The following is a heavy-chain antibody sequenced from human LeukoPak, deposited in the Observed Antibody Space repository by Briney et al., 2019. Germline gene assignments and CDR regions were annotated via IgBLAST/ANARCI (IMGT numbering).Heavy chain of an antibody. CDR1: GGSFSGYY. D-gene: IGHD6-19*01. CDR2: IYYSGTT. CDR3: ARARLGYFDY. V-gene: IGHV4-34*01. J-gene: IGHJ4*02. Sequence: SETLSLTCAVYGGSFSGYYWSWIRQPPGKGLEWIGYIYYSGTTYYNPSLESRVTISVDTSKNQFSLKLSSVTAADTAVYFCARARLGYFDYWGQGILVTVSS.